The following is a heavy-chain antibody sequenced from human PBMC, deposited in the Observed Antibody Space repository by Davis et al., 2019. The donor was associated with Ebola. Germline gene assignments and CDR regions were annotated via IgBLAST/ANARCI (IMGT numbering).Heavy chain of an antibody. CDR1: GFTFGDYA. CDR3: TRDVAVAAAATSVYYYGMDV. D-gene: IGHD2-15*01. Sequence: GESLKISCSASGFTFGDYAVSWVRQAPGKGLEWVGVIRSKAYRGTTEYAASVGGRFTISRDDSKSIAYLQMNSLRSEDTAVYYCTRDVAVAAAATSVYYYGMDVWGQGTTVTVSS. V-gene: IGHV3-49*04. J-gene: IGHJ6*02. CDR2: IRSKAYRGTT.